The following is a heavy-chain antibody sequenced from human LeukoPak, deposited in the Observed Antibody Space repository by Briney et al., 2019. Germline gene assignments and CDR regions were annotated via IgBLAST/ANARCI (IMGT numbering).Heavy chain of an antibody. Sequence: PGGTLRLSCAASGFIFNSYAMHWVRQAPGRGLEYVSAITSSGNNIFYADSVKGRFTISRDNSKNTLYLQMGSLRAEDMAVYYCARGTLEFGELSSFGSWGQGTLVTVSS. CDR2: ITSSGNNI. D-gene: IGHD3-10*01. CDR3: ARGTLEFGELSSFGS. V-gene: IGHV3-64*02. CDR1: GFIFNSYA. J-gene: IGHJ5*02.